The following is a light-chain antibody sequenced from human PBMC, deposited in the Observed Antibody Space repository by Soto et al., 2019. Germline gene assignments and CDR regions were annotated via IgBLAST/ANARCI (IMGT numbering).Light chain of an antibody. J-gene: IGKJ1*01. CDR1: QSVSSK. Sequence: EIVMTQSPATLSVSPGEGATLSCRASQSVSSKLAWYQQKPGQAPRLLIYGASTRATGIPARFSGSGSGTDFTLTISSLQPEDFATYFCQQSYSTPPWTFGQGTKVDIK. CDR3: QQSYSTPPWT. V-gene: IGKV3-15*01. CDR2: GAS.